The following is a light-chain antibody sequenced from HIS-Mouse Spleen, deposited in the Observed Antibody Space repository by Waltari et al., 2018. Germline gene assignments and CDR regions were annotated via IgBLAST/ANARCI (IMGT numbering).Light chain of an antibody. Sequence: QSVLTQPPSASGTPGQRVTISCSGSSSNIGSNTVNWYQQLPGTAPKLLIYSNTQRPSGVPDRFSGSKSGTSASRAISGLQSEDEADYYCAAWDDSLNGWVFGGGTKLTVL. CDR3: AAWDDSLNGWV. J-gene: IGLJ3*02. V-gene: IGLV1-44*01. CDR1: SSNIGSNT. CDR2: SNT.